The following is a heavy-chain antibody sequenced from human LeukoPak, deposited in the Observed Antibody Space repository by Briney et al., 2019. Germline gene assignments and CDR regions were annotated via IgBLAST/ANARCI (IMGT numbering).Heavy chain of an antibody. V-gene: IGHV4-59*12. D-gene: IGHD4-17*01. CDR2: IYFSGNS. Sequence: SETLSLTCTVSGGSIGSFYWSWIRQPPGKGLEWIGYIYFSGNSNYNPSLKSRVTMSVDTSKNQFSLKLSSVTAADTAVYYCARTATVTTSDFDYWGQGILVTVSS. CDR3: ARTATVTTSDFDY. CDR1: GGSIGSFY. J-gene: IGHJ4*02.